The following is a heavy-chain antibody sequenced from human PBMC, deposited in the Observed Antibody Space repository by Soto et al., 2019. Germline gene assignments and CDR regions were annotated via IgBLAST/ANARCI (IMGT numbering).Heavy chain of an antibody. D-gene: IGHD3-22*01. J-gene: IGHJ3*02. Sequence: GGSLRLSCAASGFTFSSYSMNWVRQAPGKGLEWVSYISRSSSTIYYTDSVKGRFTISRDNAKNSLYLQMNSLRDEDTAVYYCASIREYYYDSSGYYRGAFDIWGQGTMVTVSS. CDR2: ISRSSSTI. CDR3: ASIREYYYDSSGYYRGAFDI. CDR1: GFTFSSYS. V-gene: IGHV3-48*02.